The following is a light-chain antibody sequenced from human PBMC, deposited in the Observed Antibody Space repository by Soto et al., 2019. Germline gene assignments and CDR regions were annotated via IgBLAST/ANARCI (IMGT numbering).Light chain of an antibody. CDR2: EVN. V-gene: IGLV2-14*01. J-gene: IGLJ1*01. Sequence: QSALTRPASVSGSPGQSITISCTGTRGDVGAFNYVSWYQLRPGKAPKLVIYEVNSRPSGISSRFSGSKSGNTASLSISGLQAGDEGDYYCASYSTGDTLYVFGSGTKVTVL. CDR1: RGDVGAFNY. CDR3: ASYSTGDTLYV.